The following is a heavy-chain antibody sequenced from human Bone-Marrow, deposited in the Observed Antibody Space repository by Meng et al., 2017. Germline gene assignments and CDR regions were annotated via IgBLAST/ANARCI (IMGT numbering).Heavy chain of an antibody. CDR3: AKDRYMGQLDY. D-gene: IGHD2-2*01. J-gene: IGHJ4*02. CDR1: GFTFSSYA. CDR2: ISGSGGST. Sequence: GESLKISCAASGFTFSSYAMSWVRQAPGKGLEWVSAISGSGGSTYDADSVKGRFTISRDNSKNTLYLQMNRLRAEDTAVYYCAKDRYMGQLDYWGQGTLVTVSS. V-gene: IGHV3-23*01.